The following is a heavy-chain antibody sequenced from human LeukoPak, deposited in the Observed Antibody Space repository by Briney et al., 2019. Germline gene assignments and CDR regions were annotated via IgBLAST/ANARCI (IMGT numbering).Heavy chain of an antibody. CDR2: TSGSGGST. V-gene: IGHV3-23*01. CDR1: GFTFSSYA. J-gene: IGHJ4*02. CDR3: AKDIVLMVYAMQGPDYFDY. D-gene: IGHD2-8*01. Sequence: PGGSLRLSCAASGFTFSSYAMSWVRQAPGKGLEWVSATSGSGGSTYYADSVKGRFTISRDNSKNTLYLQMNSLRAEDTAVYYCAKDIVLMVYAMQGPDYFDYWGQGTLVTVSS.